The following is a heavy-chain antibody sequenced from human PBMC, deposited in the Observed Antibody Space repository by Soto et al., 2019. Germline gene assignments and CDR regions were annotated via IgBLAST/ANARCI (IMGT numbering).Heavy chain of an antibody. CDR2: IYHSGST. Sequence: SETLSLTCAVSGGSISSSNWWSWVRQPPGKGLEWIGEIYHSGSTNYNPSLTSRVTISVDKSKNQFSLKLSSVTAADTAVYYCARSAYCTNGVCYVYDYWGQGTMVTVSS. J-gene: IGHJ4*02. CDR3: ARSAYCTNGVCYVYDY. CDR1: GGSISSSNW. V-gene: IGHV4-4*02. D-gene: IGHD2-8*01.